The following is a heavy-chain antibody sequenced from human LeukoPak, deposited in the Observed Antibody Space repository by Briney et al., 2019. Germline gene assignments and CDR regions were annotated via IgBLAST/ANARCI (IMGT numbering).Heavy chain of an antibody. D-gene: IGHD3-3*01. Sequence: GGSLRLPCAASGFTFSSYWMHWVRQAPGKGLVWVSRINSDGSITNYADSVKGRFTISRDNAKNTLYLQMNSLRAEDTAVYYCSRTLFGVVNYWGQGTLVTVSS. CDR1: GFTFSSYW. J-gene: IGHJ4*02. CDR2: INSDGSIT. V-gene: IGHV3-74*01. CDR3: SRTLFGVVNY.